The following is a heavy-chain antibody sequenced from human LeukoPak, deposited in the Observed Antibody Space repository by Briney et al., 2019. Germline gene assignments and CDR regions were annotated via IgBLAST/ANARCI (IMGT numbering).Heavy chain of an antibody. Sequence: PSETQSLTCTVSGVSISSYYWSWIRQPPGKGLEWIGYVYYSGSTNYNPSLKSRVTISLDTSKNQFSLKLSSVTAADTAVYYCARHDGSSWYYAFDVWGQGTMVTVSS. CDR1: GVSISSYY. V-gene: IGHV4-59*08. D-gene: IGHD6-13*01. J-gene: IGHJ3*01. CDR3: ARHDGSSWYYAFDV. CDR2: VYYSGST.